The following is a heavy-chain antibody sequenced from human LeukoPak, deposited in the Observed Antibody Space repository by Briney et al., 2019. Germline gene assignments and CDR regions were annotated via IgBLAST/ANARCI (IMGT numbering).Heavy chain of an antibody. CDR2: ISYDGSNK. Sequence: GGSLRLSCAASGFTFSSYAMHWVRQAPGKGLEWVAVISYDGSNKYYADSVKGRFTISRDNSKNTLYLQMNSLRAEDTAVYYYAREVSPYGSGSWPPYFDYWGQGTLVTVSS. V-gene: IGHV3-30-3*01. D-gene: IGHD3-10*01. J-gene: IGHJ4*02. CDR1: GFTFSSYA. CDR3: AREVSPYGSGSWPPYFDY.